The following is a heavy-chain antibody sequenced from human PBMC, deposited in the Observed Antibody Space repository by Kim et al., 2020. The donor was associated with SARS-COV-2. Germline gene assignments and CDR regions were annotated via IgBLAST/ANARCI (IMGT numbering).Heavy chain of an antibody. CDR2: INHSGST. V-gene: IGHV4-34*01. CDR3: ARNYDYVWGSYRFRRRDGEYYYYYGMDV. J-gene: IGHJ6*02. Sequence: SETLSLTCAVYGGSFSGYYWSWIRQPPGKGLEWIGEINHSGSTNYNPSLKSRVTISVDTSKNQFSLKLSSVTAADTAVYYCARNYDYVWGSYRFRRRDGEYYYYYGMDVWGQGTTVTVSS. CDR1: GGSFSGYY. D-gene: IGHD3-16*02.